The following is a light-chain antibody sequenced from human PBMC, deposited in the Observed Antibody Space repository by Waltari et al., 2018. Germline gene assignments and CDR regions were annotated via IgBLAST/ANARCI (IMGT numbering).Light chain of an antibody. CDR1: PSVTGRS. J-gene: IGKJ1*01. CDR3: HQYVASRT. Sequence: ELVLTQSPGTLSLSPGERATLSCRARPSVTGRSLDRFQQKPGQAPRLLIYGASSRATGIPDRFSGSGSGTDFTLTISRLEPEDFAVYYCHQYVASRTFGQGTKVEIK. CDR2: GAS. V-gene: IGKV3-20*01.